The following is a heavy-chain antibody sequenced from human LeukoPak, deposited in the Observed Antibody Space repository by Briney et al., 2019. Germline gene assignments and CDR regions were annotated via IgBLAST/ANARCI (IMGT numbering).Heavy chain of an antibody. D-gene: IGHD6-6*01. CDR2: IWYDGSNK. CDR3: ARVHFSSSPYFDY. J-gene: IGHJ4*02. Sequence: GGSLRLSCAASGFTFSYYGMHWVRQAPGKGLEWVAVIWYDGSNKYYADSVKGRFTISRDNSKNTLYLQMNSLRAEDTAVYYCARVHFSSSPYFDYWGQGTLVTVSS. CDR1: GFTFSYYG. V-gene: IGHV3-33*01.